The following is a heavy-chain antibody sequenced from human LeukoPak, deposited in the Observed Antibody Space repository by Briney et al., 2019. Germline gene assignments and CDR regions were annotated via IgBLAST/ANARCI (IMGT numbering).Heavy chain of an antibody. Sequence: GGSLRLSCAASGFSFSSYEMNWVRQAPGKGLEWVSYISSSGSTIYYADSVKGRFTISRDNAKNSLYLQMNSLRAEDTAVYYCARDMERRVGAPDYWGQGTLVTVSS. J-gene: IGHJ4*02. D-gene: IGHD1-26*01. CDR3: ARDMERRVGAPDY. V-gene: IGHV3-48*03. CDR2: ISSSGSTI. CDR1: GFSFSSYE.